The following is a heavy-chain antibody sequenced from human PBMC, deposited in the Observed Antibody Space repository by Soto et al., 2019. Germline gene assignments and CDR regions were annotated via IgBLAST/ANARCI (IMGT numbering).Heavy chain of an antibody. Sequence: GGSLRLSCAASGFTFSSYAMSWVRQAPGKGLEWVSAISGSGGSTYYADSVKGRLTISRDNSKNTLYLQMNSLRAEDTAVYYCAKDLAPNDILTGYYTPPFDYWGQGTLVTVSS. CDR3: AKDLAPNDILTGYYTPPFDY. J-gene: IGHJ4*02. CDR1: GFTFSSYA. CDR2: ISGSGGST. V-gene: IGHV3-23*01. D-gene: IGHD3-9*01.